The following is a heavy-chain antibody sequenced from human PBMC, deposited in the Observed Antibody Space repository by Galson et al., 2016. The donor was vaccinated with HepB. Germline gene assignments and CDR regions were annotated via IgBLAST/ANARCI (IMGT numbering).Heavy chain of an antibody. D-gene: IGHD2-15*01. V-gene: IGHV3-53*01. Sequence: SLRLSCAASGFTFSSYAMNRVRQAPGKGLEWVSVMYNTGRTDYADSVKGRFTISRDNSKNTLDPEMTSLRTEDTAVYYCVREGGDCSTGTCYFYYYYMDVWGKGTTVTVSS. J-gene: IGHJ6*03. CDR3: VREGGDCSTGTCYFYYYYMDV. CDR1: GFTFSSYA. CDR2: MYNTGRT.